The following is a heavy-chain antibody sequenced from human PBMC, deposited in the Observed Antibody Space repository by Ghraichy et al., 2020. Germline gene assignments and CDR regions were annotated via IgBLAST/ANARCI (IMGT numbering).Heavy chain of an antibody. CDR2: ISGSGDKT. Sequence: GGSLRLSCAGSGFTFSSYAMSWVRQAPGKGLEWVSGISGSGDKTYYADSVKGRFSISRDNSKNTLYLQMNSLRAEDTAVYYCAKAYCSSNCGVVTQRSPDYWGQGTLVTVSS. CDR3: AKAYCSSNCGVVTQRSPDY. D-gene: IGHD6-13*01. CDR1: GFTFSSYA. V-gene: IGHV3-23*01. J-gene: IGHJ4*02.